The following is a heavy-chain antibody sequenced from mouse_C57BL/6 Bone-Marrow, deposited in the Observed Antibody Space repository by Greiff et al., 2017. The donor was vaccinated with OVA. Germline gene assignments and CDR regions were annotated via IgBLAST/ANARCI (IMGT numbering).Heavy chain of an antibody. CDR3: ARNADYSNYDYYAMDY. D-gene: IGHD2-5*01. J-gene: IGHJ4*01. CDR1: GYSITSGYY. V-gene: IGHV3-6*01. CDR2: ISYDGSN. Sequence: EVKLVESGPGLVKPSQSLSLTCSVTGYSITSGYYWNWIRQFPGNKLEWMGYISYDGSNNYNPSLKNRISITRDTSKNQFFLKLNSVTTEDTATYYCARNADYSNYDYYAMDYWGQGTSVTVSS.